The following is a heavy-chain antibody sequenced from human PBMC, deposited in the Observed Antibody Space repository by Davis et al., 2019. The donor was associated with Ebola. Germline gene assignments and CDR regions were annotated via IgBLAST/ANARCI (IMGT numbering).Heavy chain of an antibody. Sequence: GESLKISCKCSGYSFPNHWIGWVRQMPGKGLQWMGIIYPGDSKTRYSPSFQGQVTFSADKSISTAYLQWSSLKASDTAMYFCARNLDYGDPNAFDFWGQGTTVIVSP. D-gene: IGHD4-17*01. CDR2: IYPGDSKT. CDR1: GYSFPNHW. CDR3: ARNLDYGDPNAFDF. J-gene: IGHJ3*01. V-gene: IGHV5-51*01.